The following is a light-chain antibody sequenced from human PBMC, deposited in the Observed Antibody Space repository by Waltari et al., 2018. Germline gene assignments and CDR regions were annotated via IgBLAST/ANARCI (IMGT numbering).Light chain of an antibody. CDR3: CSYAGRNIWV. J-gene: IGLJ3*02. CDR1: SSDVGFFNL. CDR2: EVI. V-gene: IGLV2-23*02. Sequence: QSALTHPASVSGSPGQSIPTSCPGPSSDVGFFNLSAWYQQHPGKAPELVVYEVISRPSGVSNRFSGSKSGNTASLTISGLQAGDEADYYCCSYAGRNIWVFGGGTKLTVL.